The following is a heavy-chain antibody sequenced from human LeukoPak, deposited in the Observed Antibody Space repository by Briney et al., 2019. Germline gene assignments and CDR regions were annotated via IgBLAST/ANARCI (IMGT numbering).Heavy chain of an antibody. CDR1: GGSFSGYY. V-gene: IGHV4-34*01. J-gene: IGHJ4*02. CDR2: INHSGST. D-gene: IGHD2-21*02. Sequence: SETLSLTCAVYGGSFSGYYWSWIRQPPGKGLEWIGEINHSGSTNYNPSLKSRVTISVDTSKNQFSLKLSSVTAADTAVHYCARGFSIYAYCGGDCGKTFDYWGQGTLVTVSS. CDR3: ARGFSIYAYCGGDCGKTFDY.